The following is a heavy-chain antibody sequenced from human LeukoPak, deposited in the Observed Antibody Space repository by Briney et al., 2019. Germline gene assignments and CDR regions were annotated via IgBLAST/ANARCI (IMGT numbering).Heavy chain of an antibody. J-gene: IGHJ5*02. CDR3: ARQSDFRFDANWFDP. V-gene: IGHV4-59*08. CDR1: GGSISSYY. D-gene: IGHD3-3*01. CDR2: IYYSGST. Sequence: SETLSLTCTVSGGSISSYYWSWIRQPPGKGLEWIGYIYYSGSTNYNPSLKGRVTISVDTSKNQFSLKLSSVTAADTAVYYCARQSDFRFDANWFDPWGQGTLVTVSS.